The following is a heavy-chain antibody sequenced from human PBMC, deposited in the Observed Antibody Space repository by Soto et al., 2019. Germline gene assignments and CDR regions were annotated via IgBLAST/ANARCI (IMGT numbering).Heavy chain of an antibody. J-gene: IGHJ5*02. CDR3: AREDYYDSSGYSNWFAP. CDR1: GYTFTSYA. CDR2: INTNTGNP. Sequence: GASVKVSCKASGYTFTSYAMNWVRQAPGQGLEWMGWINTNTGNPTYAQGFTGRFVFSLDTSVSTAYLQICSLKAEDTAVYYCAREDYYDSSGYSNWFAPWGQGTLVTVSS. V-gene: IGHV7-4-1*01. D-gene: IGHD3-22*01.